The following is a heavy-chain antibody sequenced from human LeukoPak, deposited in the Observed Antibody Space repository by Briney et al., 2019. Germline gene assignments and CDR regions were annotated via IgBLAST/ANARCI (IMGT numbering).Heavy chain of an antibody. V-gene: IGHV3-30*02. CDR1: GFTFSSYG. CDR3: AIPTIFGVANWFDP. D-gene: IGHD3-3*01. CDR2: IRYDGSNK. Sequence: GGSLRLSCAASGFTFSSYGMHWVRQAPGKGLEWVAFIRYDGSNKYYADSVKCRFTISRDNSKNTLSLQMNSLRAEDTAVYYCAIPTIFGVANWFDPWGQGTLVTVSS. J-gene: IGHJ5*02.